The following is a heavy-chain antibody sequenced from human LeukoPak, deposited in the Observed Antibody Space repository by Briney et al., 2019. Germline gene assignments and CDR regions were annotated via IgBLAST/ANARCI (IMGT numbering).Heavy chain of an antibody. CDR2: IKQDGSEK. CDR1: GFTFSSYW. CDR3: AREGTMVRGDPYNWFDP. J-gene: IGHJ5*02. V-gene: IGHV3-7*01. D-gene: IGHD3-10*01. Sequence: GGSLRLSCAASGFTFSSYWMSWVRQAPGKGLEWVANIKQDGSEKYYVDSVKGRFTISRDNAKDSLYLQMNSLRAEDTAVYYCAREGTMVRGDPYNWFDPWGQGTQVTVSS.